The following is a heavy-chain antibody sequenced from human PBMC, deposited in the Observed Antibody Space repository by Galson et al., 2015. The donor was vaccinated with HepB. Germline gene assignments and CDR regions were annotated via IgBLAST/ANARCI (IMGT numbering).Heavy chain of an antibody. J-gene: IGHJ4*02. CDR2: INSDSSST. D-gene: IGHD3-16*01. V-gene: IGHV3-74*01. CDR3: ARGDLRPIDY. CDR1: GFTFSSYW. Sequence: SLRLSCAASGFTFSSYWMHWVRQAPGKGLEWLSRINSDSSSTSSADSVKGRFSISRDNAKNTLLLQMNTLRVEDTAVYYCARGDLRPIDYWGQGTLVTVSS.